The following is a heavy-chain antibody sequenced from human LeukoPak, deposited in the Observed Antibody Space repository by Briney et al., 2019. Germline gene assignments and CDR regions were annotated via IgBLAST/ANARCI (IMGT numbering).Heavy chain of an antibody. V-gene: IGHV4-59*01. J-gene: IGHJ6*03. D-gene: IGHD5/OR15-5a*01. CDR1: GASISSYW. Sequence: SETLSLTCTVSGASISSYWWTWIRQPPGKGLEWLVYIYNSGSTRYNPSLKSRVTISVDTSKNQFSLNLTSVTAADTAVYYCAREKDSIVSTARMDVWGRGTTVTVSS. CDR2: IYNSGST. CDR3: AREKDSIVSTARMDV.